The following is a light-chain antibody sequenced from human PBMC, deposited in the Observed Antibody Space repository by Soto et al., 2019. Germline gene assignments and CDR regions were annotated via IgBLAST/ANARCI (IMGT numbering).Light chain of an antibody. CDR2: DVN. V-gene: IGLV2-11*01. J-gene: IGLJ2*01. Sequence: QSALTQPRSVSGSPGQSVTISCTGTSSDVGAYNYVSWYQQYPDKVPKVIIYDVNQRPSGVPDRFSGSKSANTASLTISGLQPEDEADYYCCSYAGSKTFILGGGTKFTVL. CDR3: CSYAGSKTFI. CDR1: SSDVGAYNY.